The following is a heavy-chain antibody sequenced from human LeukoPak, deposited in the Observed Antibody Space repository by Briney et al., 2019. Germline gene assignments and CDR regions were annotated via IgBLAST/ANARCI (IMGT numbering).Heavy chain of an antibody. Sequence: GGSLRLSCAVSGITLSNYGMSWVRQAPGKGLEWVAGISDSGGSTNYADSVKGRFTISRDSAKNTLYLQMNSLRAEDTAVYYCANTIHSSGWSAGDDLWGHVTLVTVSS. V-gene: IGHV3-23*01. D-gene: IGHD6-19*01. J-gene: IGHJ5*02. CDR1: GITLSNYG. CDR3: ANTIHSSGWSAGDDL. CDR2: ISDSGGST.